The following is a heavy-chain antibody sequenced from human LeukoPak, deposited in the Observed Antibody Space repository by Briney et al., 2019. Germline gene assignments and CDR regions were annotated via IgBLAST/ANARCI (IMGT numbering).Heavy chain of an antibody. CDR3: AGGTYYGSGTRPGYLGY. V-gene: IGHV3-53*01. D-gene: IGHD3-10*01. J-gene: IGHJ4*02. CDR1: DFSVNNNY. CDR2: MDNFGIK. Sequence: GGSLRLSCAASDFSVNNNYVDWVRQAPGKGLEWVSCMDNFGIKTYADSVQGRFTVSRDSSRNMVFLQMNSLRVEDTAVYYCAGGTYYGSGTRPGYLGYWAWEPWSPPP.